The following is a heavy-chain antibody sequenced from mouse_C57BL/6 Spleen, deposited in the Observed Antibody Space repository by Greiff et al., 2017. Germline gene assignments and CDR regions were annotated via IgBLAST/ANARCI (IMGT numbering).Heavy chain of an antibody. CDR1: GFNIKDYY. CDR2: IEPEDGET. D-gene: IGHD1-1*01. CDR3: ARTTVVAPYAMDY. Sequence: EVKLMESGAELVKPGASVKLSCTASGFNIKDYYMHWVKQRTEQGLEWIGRIEPEDGETKYAPKFQGKATITADTSSNTAYLQLSSLTSEDTAVYYCARTTVVAPYAMDYWGQGTSVTVSS. J-gene: IGHJ4*01. V-gene: IGHV14-2*01.